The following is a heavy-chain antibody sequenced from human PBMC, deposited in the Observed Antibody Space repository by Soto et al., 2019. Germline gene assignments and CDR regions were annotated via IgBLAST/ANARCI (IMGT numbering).Heavy chain of an antibody. D-gene: IGHD2-15*01. J-gene: IGHJ4*02. V-gene: IGHV4-31*03. CDR2: IDYSGST. CDR3: ARGGYCSGGSCYEFDY. CDR1: GGSISSGGYY. Sequence: QVQLQESGPGLVKPSQTLSLTCTVSGGSISSGGYYWSWIRQHPGKGLEWIGYIDYSGSTYYNPSLKSRVTVSVDTSKNQFSLKLSSVTAADTAVYYCARGGYCSGGSCYEFDYWGQGTLVTVSS.